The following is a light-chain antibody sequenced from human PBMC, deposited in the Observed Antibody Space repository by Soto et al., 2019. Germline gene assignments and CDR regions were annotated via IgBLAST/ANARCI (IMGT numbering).Light chain of an antibody. Sequence: QSVLTQPPSASGSPGQSVTISCTGTSSDVGGYNYISWYQQHPGKAPKLMIYEVSKRPSGVPDRFSGSKSGNTASLTVSGLQAEDEADYYCSSYAGSIFVVFGRGTKLTVL. V-gene: IGLV2-8*01. CDR1: SSDVGGYNY. CDR3: SSYAGSIFVV. CDR2: EVS. J-gene: IGLJ2*01.